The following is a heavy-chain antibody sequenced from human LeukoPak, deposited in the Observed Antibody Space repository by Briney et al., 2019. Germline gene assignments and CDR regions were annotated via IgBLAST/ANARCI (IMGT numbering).Heavy chain of an antibody. CDR1: GYTFTGYY. CDR3: ARSPTVIRPFDY. Sequence: ASVKVSCKASGYTFTGYYMHWVRQAPGQGLEWMGWINPNSGGTNYAQKFQGRVTMTRNTSISTAYMELSRLRSHDTAVCYCARSPTVIRPFDYWGQGTMVTVSS. D-gene: IGHD4-11*01. V-gene: IGHV1-2*02. J-gene: IGHJ4*02. CDR2: INPNSGGT.